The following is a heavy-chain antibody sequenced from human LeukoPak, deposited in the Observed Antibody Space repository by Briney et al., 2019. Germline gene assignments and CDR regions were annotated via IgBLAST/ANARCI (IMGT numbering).Heavy chain of an antibody. CDR3: ARSALDTSGSYYNPQPFDY. J-gene: IGHJ4*02. V-gene: IGHV4-4*02. D-gene: IGHD3-10*01. Sequence: SGTLSLTCGVSGGSITTTNFWSWVRQPPGGGLEWIGEISLRGRTQYNPSLKSRVTISVDTSKNQFSLKLTSVTAADTAVYYCARSALDTSGSYYNPQPFDYWGQGTLVTVSS. CDR1: GGSITTTNF. CDR2: ISLRGRT.